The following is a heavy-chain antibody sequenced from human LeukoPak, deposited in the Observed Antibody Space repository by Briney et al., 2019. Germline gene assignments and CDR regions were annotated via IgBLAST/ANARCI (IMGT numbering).Heavy chain of an antibody. D-gene: IGHD6-13*01. CDR3: AKGLDSISRNAFDI. V-gene: IGHV3-23*01. Sequence: HAGGSLRLSCEVSGFTFSDYAMKWVRQALGKGLEWVSVISVSGSNTYYADSAKGRFTISRDNSKNTLYLQMNSLRAEDTALYYCAKGLDSISRNAFDIWGQGTMVTVSS. CDR2: ISVSGSNT. CDR1: GFTFSDYA. J-gene: IGHJ3*02.